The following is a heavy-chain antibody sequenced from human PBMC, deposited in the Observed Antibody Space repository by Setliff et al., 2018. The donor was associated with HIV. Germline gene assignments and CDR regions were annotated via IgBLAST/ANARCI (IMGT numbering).Heavy chain of an antibody. Sequence: SETLSLTCTVSGGSFSTYYWSWIRQPAGEGPEYIGRVHSIGTTIYNPSLKSRVTMSVDASKNQLSLKLRSVTAADTAVYYCARARITMIGGRLEPYAFDRWGQGTKVTVSS. CDR3: ARARITMIGGRLEPYAFDR. D-gene: IGHD3-10*01. V-gene: IGHV4-4*07. CDR1: GGSFSTYY. J-gene: IGHJ3*01. CDR2: VHSIGTT.